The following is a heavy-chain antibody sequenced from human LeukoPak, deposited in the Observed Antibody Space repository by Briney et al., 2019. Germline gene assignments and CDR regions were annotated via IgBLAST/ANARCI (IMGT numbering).Heavy chain of an antibody. CDR2: ISGSGGGT. V-gene: IGHV3-23*01. CDR3: AKSPKNYDILTGYYTFDY. CDR1: GFTFSSYA. D-gene: IGHD3-9*01. Sequence: GGSLRLSCAASGFTFSSYAMSWVRQAPGKGLEWVSAISGSGGGTYYADSVKGRFTISRDNSKNTLYLQMNSLRAEDTAVYYCAKSPKNYDILTGYYTFDYWGQGTLVTVSS. J-gene: IGHJ4*02.